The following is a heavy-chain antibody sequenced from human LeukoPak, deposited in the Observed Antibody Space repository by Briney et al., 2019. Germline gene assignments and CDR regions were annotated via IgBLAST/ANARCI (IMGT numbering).Heavy chain of an antibody. CDR1: GGSFSGYY. J-gene: IGHJ4*02. CDR3: AVSYSSSWDVDY. V-gene: IGHV4-34*01. Sequence: SETLSLTCAVYGGSFSGYYWSWIRQPPGKGLEWIGEINHSGSTNYNPSLKSRVTISVDTSKNQFSLKLSSVTAADTAVYYCAVSYSSSWDVDYWGQGTLVTVSS. D-gene: IGHD6-13*01. CDR2: INHSGST.